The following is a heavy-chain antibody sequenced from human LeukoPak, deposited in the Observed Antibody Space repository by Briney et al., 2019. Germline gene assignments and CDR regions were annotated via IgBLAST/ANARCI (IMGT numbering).Heavy chain of an antibody. CDR3: ARRSPLVVVTAAHYYDY. D-gene: IGHD2-21*02. J-gene: IGHJ4*02. CDR2: IYYSGST. Sequence: SETLSLTCTVSGGSISGSSYFWGWIRQPPGKGLEWIGSIYYSGSTYYNPSLKSRVTISVDTSKNQFSLTLTAVTASDTAIYYCARRSPLVVVTAAHYYDYWGQGTLVTVSS. CDR1: GGSISGSSYF. V-gene: IGHV4-39*01.